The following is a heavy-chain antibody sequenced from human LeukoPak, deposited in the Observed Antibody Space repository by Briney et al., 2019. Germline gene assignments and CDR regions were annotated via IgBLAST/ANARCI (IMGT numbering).Heavy chain of an antibody. Sequence: PGGSLRLSCAASGFTFNNYAMHWVRQAPGKGLEWVAVIRFDVNNNNYADSVKGRFTISRDNSKNTLSLQMNSLRADDTAVYYCARAGRPVLQYYYYYYMDVWGEGTTVTVSS. J-gene: IGHJ6*03. CDR3: ARAGRPVLQYYYYYYMDV. V-gene: IGHV3-33*01. CDR2: IRFDVNNN. CDR1: GFTFNNYA. D-gene: IGHD6-6*01.